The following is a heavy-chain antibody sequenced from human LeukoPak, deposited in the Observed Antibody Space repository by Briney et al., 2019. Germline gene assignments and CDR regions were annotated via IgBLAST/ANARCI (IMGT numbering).Heavy chain of an antibody. CDR1: GFTFSTYA. V-gene: IGHV3-23*01. Sequence: GGSLRLSCAASGFTFSTYAMGRVRQAPGKGLEWISSISSSGDTTYYADSVKGRFTISRDSSKNTLYLQMNSLRAEDTAVYYCTKGTIWLPFDYWGQGTLVTVSS. J-gene: IGHJ4*02. CDR2: ISSSGDTT. CDR3: TKGTIWLPFDY. D-gene: IGHD5-18*01.